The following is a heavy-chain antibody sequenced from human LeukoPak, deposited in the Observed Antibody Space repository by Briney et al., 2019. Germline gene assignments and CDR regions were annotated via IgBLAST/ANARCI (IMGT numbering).Heavy chain of an antibody. CDR1: GYTFTGYY. CDR3: ARDRAGYSSGWYPYSHDAFDI. CDR2: INPNSGGT. V-gene: IGHV1-2*02. J-gene: IGHJ3*02. Sequence: ASVKVSCKASGYTFTGYYMHWVRQAPGQGLEWMGWINPNSGGTNYAQKFQGRVTMTRDTSISTAYMELSRLRSDDTAVYYCARDRAGYSSGWYPYSHDAFDIWGRGTMVTVSS. D-gene: IGHD6-19*01.